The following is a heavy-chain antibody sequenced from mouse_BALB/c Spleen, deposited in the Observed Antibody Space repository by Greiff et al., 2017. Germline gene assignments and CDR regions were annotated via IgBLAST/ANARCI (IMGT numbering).Heavy chain of an antibody. V-gene: IGHV1S34*01. D-gene: IGHD2-4*01. CDR1: GYSFTGYY. J-gene: IGHJ4*01. Sequence: LVKTGASVKISCKASGYSFTGYYMHWVKQSHGKSLEWIGYISCYNGATSYNQKFKGKATFTVDTSSSTAYMQFNSLTSEDSAVYYCALIYYDYDEGRGTDAMDYWGQGTSVTVSS. CDR2: ISCYNGAT. CDR3: ALIYYDYDEGRGTDAMDY.